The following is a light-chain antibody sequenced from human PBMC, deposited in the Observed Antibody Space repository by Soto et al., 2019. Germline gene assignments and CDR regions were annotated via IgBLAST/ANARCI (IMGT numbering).Light chain of an antibody. V-gene: IGKV3-15*01. Sequence: ETVMTQSPATLSVSPGERATLSFRASQSVSSNLAWYQQKPGQAPRLLMYSASTRATGIPARFSGSGSGTEFTLTISSLQSEDFAVYYCQQYNDYPPWTFGQGTKVEIK. J-gene: IGKJ1*01. CDR2: SAS. CDR3: QQYNDYPPWT. CDR1: QSVSSN.